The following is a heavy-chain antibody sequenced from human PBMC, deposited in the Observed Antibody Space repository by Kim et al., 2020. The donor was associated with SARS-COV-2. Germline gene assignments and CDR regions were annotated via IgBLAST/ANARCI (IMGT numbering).Heavy chain of an antibody. D-gene: IGHD6-19*01. CDR3: ARGTRQSLVRGPYPYYMDV. CDR1: GGSFSGYY. J-gene: IGHJ6*03. CDR2: INHSGST. Sequence: SETLSLTCAVYGGSFSGYYWSWIRQPPGMGLEWIGEINHSGSTNYNPSLKSRVTISVDTSKNQFSLKLSSVTAADTAVYYCARGTRQSLVRGPYPYYMDV. V-gene: IGHV4-34*01.